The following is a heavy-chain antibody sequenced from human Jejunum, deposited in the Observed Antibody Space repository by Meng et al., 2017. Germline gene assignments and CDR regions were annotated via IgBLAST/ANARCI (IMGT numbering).Heavy chain of an antibody. J-gene: IGHJ4*02. D-gene: IGHD1-1*01. CDR3: ARDTLAYGTTFDC. Sequence: VPLVGSGGGLVQPGGSLRLSCAASGFTFSSYWMHWVRQVPGKGMVWVSHINSDGSSTTYADSVKGRFTISRDNAKNTLYLQMNSLRAEDTAVYYCARDTLAYGTTFDCWGQGTLVTVSS. CDR2: INSDGSST. CDR1: GFTFSSYW. V-gene: IGHV3-74*01.